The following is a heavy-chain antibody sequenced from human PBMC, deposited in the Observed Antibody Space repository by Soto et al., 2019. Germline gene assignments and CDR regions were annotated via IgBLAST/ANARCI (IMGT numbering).Heavy chain of an antibody. V-gene: IGHV3-30-3*01. CDR1: GFNLSSSA. CDR3: TRDRCSGTSCFFRY. D-gene: IGHD2-2*01. CDR2: ISYDGSKK. Sequence: GGSLRLSCAASGFNLSSSAMNWVRQAPGKGLEWLSVISYDGSKKYYADSVKGRFTISRDDSKNTLYLQMHSLRADDTAVYYCTRDRCSGTSCFFRYWGQGTLVTVSS. J-gene: IGHJ4*02.